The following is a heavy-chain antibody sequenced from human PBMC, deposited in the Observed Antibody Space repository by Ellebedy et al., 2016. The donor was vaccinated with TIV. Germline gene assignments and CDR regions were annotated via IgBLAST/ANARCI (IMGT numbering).Heavy chain of an antibody. Sequence: MPSETLSLTCAISGDSVSSNSVTWNWIRQSPSRGLEWLGRTYYRSKWYNDYAAFVKSRITINPDTSKNQFSLQLSSVIPEDSAVYYCTRLIGNSWLDHWGQGSLVTVSS. CDR1: GDSVSSNSVT. CDR3: TRLIGNSWLDH. J-gene: IGHJ5*02. CDR2: TYYRSKWYN. D-gene: IGHD2-15*01. V-gene: IGHV6-1*01.